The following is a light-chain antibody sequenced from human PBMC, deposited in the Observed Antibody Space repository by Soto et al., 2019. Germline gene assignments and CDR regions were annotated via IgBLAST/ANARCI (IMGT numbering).Light chain of an antibody. J-gene: IGKJ2*01. CDR3: QHYDSYPVT. V-gene: IGKV1-5*03. CDR1: QSIAEW. Sequence: DIQMTQSPVTLSASVGDRVAITCRASQSIAEWLAWYQHKPGKAPKLLIYRASTLANGVPSRFSGSGSGTEFTFTITSLQPDDFATYYCQHYDSYPVTFGQGTNLEI. CDR2: RAS.